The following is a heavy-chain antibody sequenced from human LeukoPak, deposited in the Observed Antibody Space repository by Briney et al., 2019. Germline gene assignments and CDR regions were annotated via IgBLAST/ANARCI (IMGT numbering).Heavy chain of an antibody. CDR2: IWYDGSNK. V-gene: IGHV3-33*01. CDR1: GFTFSTFG. D-gene: IGHD2-15*01. CDR3: ARISCTGGSCRPYSYYDMDV. J-gene: IGHJ6*02. Sequence: GRSLSLSCAASGFTFSTFGMNWVRQAPGKGLEWVAVIWYDGSNKYYADSVKGRFTISRDNSKSTLYLQMNSLRAEDTAVYYCARISCTGGSCRPYSYYDMDVWGQGTRSPSP.